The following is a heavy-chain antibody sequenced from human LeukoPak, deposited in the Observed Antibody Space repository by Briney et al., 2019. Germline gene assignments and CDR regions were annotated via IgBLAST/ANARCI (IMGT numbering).Heavy chain of an antibody. CDR1: GYTFTGYY. V-gene: IGHV1-2*02. Sequence: ASVKVSCKASGYTFTGYYMHWVRQAPGQGLAWMGWINPNSGGTNYPQKFQGRVTLTRDTSITTAYMDLSRLRSDDTAVYYCASGREYCSGGSCYSSDDAFDIWGQGTMVTVSS. J-gene: IGHJ3*02. D-gene: IGHD2-15*01. CDR2: INPNSGGT. CDR3: ASGREYCSGGSCYSSDDAFDI.